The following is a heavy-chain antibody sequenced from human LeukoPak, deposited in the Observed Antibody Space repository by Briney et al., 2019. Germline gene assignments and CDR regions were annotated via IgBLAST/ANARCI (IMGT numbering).Heavy chain of an antibody. J-gene: IGHJ6*03. CDR1: RDSVSSNSSA. CDR2: TYYRSKWYN. Sequence: SQTLSLTCAISRDSVSSNSSAWNWIRQSPSRRLEWLGMTYYRSKWYNDYAVSVKSRITINPDTSKNQFSLQLNSVTPEDTAVYYCARDPGGNSLTHMDVWGKGTTVTVSS. CDR3: ARDPGGNSLTHMDV. V-gene: IGHV6-1*01. D-gene: IGHD2/OR15-2a*01.